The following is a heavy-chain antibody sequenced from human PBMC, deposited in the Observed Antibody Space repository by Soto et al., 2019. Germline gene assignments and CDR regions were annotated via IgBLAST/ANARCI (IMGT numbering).Heavy chain of an antibody. CDR2: IYYSGST. Sequence: QVRLQESGPGLVKPSQTLSLTCTVSGGSISSGGYYWSWIRQHPGKGLEWIGYIYYSGSTYYNPSLQGRGTISVDTSKDQLSLKLSSVTAADPAVYYCARGGSGFGGVIVLNDAFDLWGQGTMVTVSS. CDR3: ARGGSGFGGVIVLNDAFDL. CDR1: GGSISSGGYY. J-gene: IGHJ3*01. V-gene: IGHV4-31*03. D-gene: IGHD3-16*02.